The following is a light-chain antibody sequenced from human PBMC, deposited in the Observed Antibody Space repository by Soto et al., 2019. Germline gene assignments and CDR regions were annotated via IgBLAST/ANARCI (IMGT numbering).Light chain of an antibody. Sequence: EIVMTQSPATLSVSPGERATLSCRASQSVSSNLVWYQQKPGQAPRLLIYGASTRATGSPARFSGSGSGTEFTLTISSLQSEDFAVYYCQQYNNWPPWTFGQGTKVEIK. V-gene: IGKV3-15*01. J-gene: IGKJ1*01. CDR3: QQYNNWPPWT. CDR2: GAS. CDR1: QSVSSN.